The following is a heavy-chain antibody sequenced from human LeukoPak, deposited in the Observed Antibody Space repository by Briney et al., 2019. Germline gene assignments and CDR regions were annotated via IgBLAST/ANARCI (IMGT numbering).Heavy chain of an antibody. J-gene: IGHJ4*02. D-gene: IGHD3-10*01. V-gene: IGHV1-18*04. CDR3: ARDRLVLWFGESSSFDY. CDR2: VSPYNGNT. Sequence: ASVKVSCKASDYTFTSYGISWVRQAPGQGLEWMGWVSPYNGNTIYAQKLQGRVTMTTDTSTSTAYMELRSLRSDDTAVYYCARDRLVLWFGESSSFDYWGQGTLVTVSS. CDR1: DYTFTSYG.